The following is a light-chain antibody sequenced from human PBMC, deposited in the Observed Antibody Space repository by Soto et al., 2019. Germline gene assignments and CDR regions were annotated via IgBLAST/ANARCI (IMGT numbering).Light chain of an antibody. CDR3: MQSLQFPLT. Sequence: DIVMTQTPLSLSVIPGQPASISCKSSRSLLHTDGDDYLFWFLQKPGLPPQPLVYEASNRFSGIPDRFNGSGSGTEFTLTISRVEADDVGTYFCMQSLQFPLTFGGGTSV. CDR2: EAS. CDR1: RSLLHTDGDDY. V-gene: IGKV2D-29*01. J-gene: IGKJ4*01.